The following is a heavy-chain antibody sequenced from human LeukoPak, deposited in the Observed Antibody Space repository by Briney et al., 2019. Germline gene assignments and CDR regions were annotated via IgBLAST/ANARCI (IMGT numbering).Heavy chain of an antibody. V-gene: IGHV4-4*07. CDR2: IYTSGST. CDR1: GGSISSYY. CDR3: ARDRVRRVRGVTAPFDAFDI. Sequence: TSETLSLTCTVSGGSISSYYWSWIRQPAGKGLEWIGRIYTSGSTNYNPSLKSRVTMSVDTSKNQFSLKLSSVTAADTAVYYCARDRVRRVRGVTAPFDAFDIWGQGTMVTVSS. D-gene: IGHD3-10*01. J-gene: IGHJ3*02.